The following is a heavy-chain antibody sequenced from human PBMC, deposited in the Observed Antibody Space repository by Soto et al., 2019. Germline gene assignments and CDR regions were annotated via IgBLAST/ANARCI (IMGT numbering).Heavy chain of an antibody. CDR3: ASPDPYDYVWGPLRR. CDR2: IKQDGSEK. J-gene: IGHJ4*02. Sequence: EVQLVESGGGLVQPGGSLRLSCAASGFTFSSYWMSWVRQAPGKGLDWVANIKQDGSEKYYVDPVKGRFTISRDNAKNSLYLQMNSLRAEDTAVYYCASPDPYDYVWGPLRRWGQGTLVTVSS. D-gene: IGHD3-16*01. CDR1: GFTFSSYW. V-gene: IGHV3-7*01.